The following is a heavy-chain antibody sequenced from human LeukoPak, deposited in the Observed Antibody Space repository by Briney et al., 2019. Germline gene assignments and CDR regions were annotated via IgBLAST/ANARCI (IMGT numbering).Heavy chain of an antibody. V-gene: IGHV5-51*01. Sequence: GESLKISCKGSGYSFTSYWIGWERQMPGKGLEWMGIIYPGDSDTRYSPSFQGQVTISADKSISTAYLQWSSLKASDTAMYYCARGTRITIFGVVTRMENWFDPWGQGTLVTVSS. CDR1: GYSFTSYW. J-gene: IGHJ5*02. CDR3: ARGTRITIFGVVTRMENWFDP. D-gene: IGHD3-3*01. CDR2: IYPGDSDT.